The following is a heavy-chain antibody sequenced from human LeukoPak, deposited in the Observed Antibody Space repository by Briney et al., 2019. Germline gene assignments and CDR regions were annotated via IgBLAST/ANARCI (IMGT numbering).Heavy chain of an antibody. V-gene: IGHV3-30*18. CDR2: ISYDGSNT. CDR1: GFTFSSYG. J-gene: IGHJ6*02. CDR3: ANLAMVTEEYYYYGMDV. Sequence: GGSLRLSCAASGFTFSSYGMHWVRQAPGKGLEWVAVISYDGSNTYYADSVKGRFTISRDNSKNTLYLQMNSLRAEDTAVYYCANLAMVTEEYYYYGMDVWGQGTTVTVSS. D-gene: IGHD5-18*01.